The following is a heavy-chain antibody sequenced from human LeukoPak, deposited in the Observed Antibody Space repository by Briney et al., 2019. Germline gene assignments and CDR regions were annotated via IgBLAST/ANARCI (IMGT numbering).Heavy chain of an antibody. Sequence: GGSLRLSCAASGFTFSDDYMSWIRQAPGKGPEWVSYISSDGSTIFYADSVKGRFTISRDNAKNSLFLQMNSLRAEDTAVYYCARERTTVRYWGQGTLVTASS. CDR3: ARERTTVRY. D-gene: IGHD4-17*01. V-gene: IGHV3-11*01. CDR1: GFTFSDDY. J-gene: IGHJ4*02. CDR2: ISSDGSTI.